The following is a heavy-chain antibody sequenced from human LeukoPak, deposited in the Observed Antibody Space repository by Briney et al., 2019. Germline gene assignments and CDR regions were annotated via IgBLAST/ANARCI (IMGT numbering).Heavy chain of an antibody. Sequence: AGSLLLSCSASGFTFISYAMSWVRQAPGKGLEWGSAISGSGGSTYYADSVKGRFTISRDNSKNTLYLQMNSLRAEDTAVYYCAKDQYGDSSLGRDYWGQGTLVTVSS. D-gene: IGHD4-17*01. CDR1: GFTFISYA. J-gene: IGHJ4*02. V-gene: IGHV3-23*01. CDR3: AKDQYGDSSLGRDY. CDR2: ISGSGGST.